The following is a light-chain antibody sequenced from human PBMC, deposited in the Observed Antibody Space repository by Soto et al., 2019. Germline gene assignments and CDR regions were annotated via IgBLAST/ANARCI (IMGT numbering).Light chain of an antibody. V-gene: IGLV2-8*01. CDR2: EVI. CDR1: SSDVGGYDY. CDR3: TSYAGSNNLI. J-gene: IGLJ2*01. Sequence: QSALTQPPSASGSLVQSVTISCTGTSSDVGGYDYVSWYQQHLGKAPNLIIYEVIKRPSGVPDRFSGSKSGNTASLTVSGLQAEDESDYDCTSYAGSNNLIFGGGTQRTVL.